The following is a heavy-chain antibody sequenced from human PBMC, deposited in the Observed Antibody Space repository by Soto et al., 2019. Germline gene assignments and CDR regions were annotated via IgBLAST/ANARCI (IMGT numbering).Heavy chain of an antibody. CDR3: ARDRTSGWYGITAFDI. CDR1: GFTFSDYD. Sequence: GGSLRLSCAASGFTFSDYDMSWIRQAPGKGLEWVSDISYDGSNTYYADSVKGRFTISRDNSKNTLYLQMNSLRAEDTAVYYCARDRTSGWYGITAFDIWGQGTMVTVSS. J-gene: IGHJ3*02. V-gene: IGHV3-30-3*01. D-gene: IGHD6-19*01. CDR2: ISYDGSNT.